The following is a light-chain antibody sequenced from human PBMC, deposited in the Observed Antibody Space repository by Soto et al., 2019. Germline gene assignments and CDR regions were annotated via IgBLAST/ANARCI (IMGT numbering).Light chain of an antibody. V-gene: IGKV1-13*02. J-gene: IGKJ2*01. CDR1: QDISST. CDR3: QQFDTYPYT. CDR2: DAS. Sequence: PLTQSPSLSASVRDRVTISCRASQDISSTLAWYQQKPGRAPKLLIYDASSLESGVPPRFSGSGSGTDFTLTISSLQPEDFATYYCQQFDTYPYTFGQGTKLEIK.